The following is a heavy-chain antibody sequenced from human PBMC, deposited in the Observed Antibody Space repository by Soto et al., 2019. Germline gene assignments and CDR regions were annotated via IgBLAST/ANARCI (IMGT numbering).Heavy chain of an antibody. V-gene: IGHV3-48*03. J-gene: IGHJ2*01. Sequence: QLVESGGGLIQTGGSMRLSCIGSEYSFSSFEMNWVRQAPGKGLEWVSYMSTSGADIKYADSVKGRFTVSRDNSKNSLFLQMDSLRADDTAIYYCARTVGNWYSDLWGRGTLVTVSS. CDR1: EYSFSSFE. CDR3: ARTVGNWYSDL. CDR2: MSTSGADI. D-gene: IGHD7-27*01.